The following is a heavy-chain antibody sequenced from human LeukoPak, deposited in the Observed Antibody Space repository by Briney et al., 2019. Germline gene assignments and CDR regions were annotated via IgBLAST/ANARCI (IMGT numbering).Heavy chain of an antibody. CDR1: GFTFSTYY. CDR2: ITGSSSYI. D-gene: IGHD6-13*01. CDR3: ARHWYSSGWYFAFDI. J-gene: IGHJ3*02. Sequence: PGGSLRLSCAASGFTFSTYYMNWVRQAPGKGLEWVSFITGSSSYIYYTDSVKGRFTISRDNAKNSLFLQMNSLRDEDTAVYYCARHWYSSGWYFAFDIWGQGTMVTVSS. V-gene: IGHV3-21*01.